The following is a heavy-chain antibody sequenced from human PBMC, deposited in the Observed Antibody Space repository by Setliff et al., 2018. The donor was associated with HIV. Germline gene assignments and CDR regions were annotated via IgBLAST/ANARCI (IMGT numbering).Heavy chain of an antibody. CDR3: ARLGIANAPDDY. CDR2: VFHIGST. J-gene: IGHJ4*02. Sequence: LSLTCSVSSGSISSNTYYWSWIRQPPGRGLEWIASVFHIGSTYHNPSLKSRVSISIDASKTQVSLKLRSVTAADTAVYYCARLGIANAPDDYWGQGTLVTVSS. V-gene: IGHV4-39*01. D-gene: IGHD2-21*01. CDR1: SGSISSNTYY.